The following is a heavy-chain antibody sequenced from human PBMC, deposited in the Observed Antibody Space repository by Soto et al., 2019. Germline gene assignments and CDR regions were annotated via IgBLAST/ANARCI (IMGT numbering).Heavy chain of an antibody. CDR3: ARVVHYDILTGYYSNYYYMDV. J-gene: IGHJ6*03. Sequence: ASETLSLTCTVSGGSISSYYWSWIRQPPGKGLEWIGYIYYSGSTNYNPSLKSRVTISVDTSKNQFSLKLSSVTAADTAVYYCARVVHYDILTGYYSNYYYMDVWGKGATVTVSS. V-gene: IGHV4-59*08. D-gene: IGHD3-9*01. CDR1: GGSISSYY. CDR2: IYYSGST.